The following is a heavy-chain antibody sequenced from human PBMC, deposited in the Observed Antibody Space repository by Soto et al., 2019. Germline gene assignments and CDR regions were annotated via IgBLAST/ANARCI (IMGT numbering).Heavy chain of an antibody. CDR1: VFTFTSYA. CDR2: ISDSGSTT. Sequence: GGSLRLSCSASVFTFTSYAVTWFRQAPGKGLEWVSGISDSGSTTYYADSVKGRFTISRDNSMNTLYLQMNSLRADDTAVYYCAKVSLGAATITDYYYYGLDVWGQGTTVTVSS. V-gene: IGHV3-23*01. CDR3: AKVSLGAATITDYYYYGLDV. D-gene: IGHD1-26*01. J-gene: IGHJ6*02.